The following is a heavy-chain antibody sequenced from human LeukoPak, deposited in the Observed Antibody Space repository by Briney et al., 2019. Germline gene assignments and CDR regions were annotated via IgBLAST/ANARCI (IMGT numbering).Heavy chain of an antibody. CDR1: GGSISSSSYY. CDR3: ARAIVVVPAAGAFDY. V-gene: IGHV4-39*07. D-gene: IGHD2-2*01. Sequence: PSETLSLTCTVSGGSISSSSYYWGWIRQPPGKGLEWIGSIYYSGSTYYNPSLKSRVTISVDTSKNQFSLKLSSVTAADTAVYYCARAIVVVPAAGAFDYWGQGTLVTVSS. J-gene: IGHJ4*02. CDR2: IYYSGST.